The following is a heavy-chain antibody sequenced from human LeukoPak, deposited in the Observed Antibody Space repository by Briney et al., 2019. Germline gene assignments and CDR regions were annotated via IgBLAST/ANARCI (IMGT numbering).Heavy chain of an antibody. V-gene: IGHV4-39*07. D-gene: IGHD3-3*01. CDR1: GGSISSSSYY. J-gene: IGHJ5*02. CDR2: INHSGST. CDR3: ARVGYDFWSGPSNWFDP. Sequence: PSETLSLTCTVSGGSISSSSYYWSWIRQPPGKGLEWIGEINHSGSTNYNPSLKSRVTISVDTSKNQFSPKLSSVTAADTAVYYCARVGYDFWSGPSNWFDPWGQGTLVTVSS.